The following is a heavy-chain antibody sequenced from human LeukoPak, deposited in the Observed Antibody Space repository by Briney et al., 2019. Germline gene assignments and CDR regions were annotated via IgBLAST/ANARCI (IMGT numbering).Heavy chain of an antibody. D-gene: IGHD6-13*01. CDR3: ARADSSSWYRHYYYMDV. J-gene: IGHJ6*03. Sequence: GGSLRLSCAASGFTFNSYGMHWVRQAPGKGLEWVAFIRYDGSNKYYADSVKGRFTISRDNSKNTLSLQMNSLRSEDTAVYYCARADSSSWYRHYYYMDVWGKGTTVTVSS. V-gene: IGHV3-30*02. CDR2: IRYDGSNK. CDR1: GFTFNSYG.